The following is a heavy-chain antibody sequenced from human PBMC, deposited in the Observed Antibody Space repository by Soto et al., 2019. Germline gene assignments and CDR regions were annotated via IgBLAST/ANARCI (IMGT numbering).Heavy chain of an antibody. D-gene: IGHD4-17*01. J-gene: IGHJ4*02. V-gene: IGHV3-21*01. CDR3: TRGGTTVTRGDY. CDR2: ISSSSSYI. Sequence: EVQLVESGGGLVKPGGSLRLSCAASGFTFSSYSMNWVRQAPGKGLEWVSSISSSSSYIYYADSVKGRFTISRDNAKNSLYLQMNSLRAEDTAVYYCTRGGTTVTRGDYWGQGTLVTVSS. CDR1: GFTFSSYS.